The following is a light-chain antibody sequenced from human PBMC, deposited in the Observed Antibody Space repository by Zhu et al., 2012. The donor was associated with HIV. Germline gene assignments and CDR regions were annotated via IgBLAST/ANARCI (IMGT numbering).Light chain of an antibody. Sequence: EIVMTQSPATLSVSPGERATLSCRASQSISNNLAWYQQKPGQAPRLLIRGASTTATGVPDRFSGSGYGTEFTLTISSMQSEDFAVYYCQQCNNWPPVTFGQGTTVEI. CDR2: GAS. CDR1: QSISNN. CDR3: QQCNNWPPVT. V-gene: IGKV3-15*01. J-gene: IGKJ1*01.